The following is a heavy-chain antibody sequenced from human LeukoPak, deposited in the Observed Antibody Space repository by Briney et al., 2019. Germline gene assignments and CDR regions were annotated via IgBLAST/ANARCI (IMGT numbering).Heavy chain of an antibody. CDR2: INPNSGDT. V-gene: IGHV1-2*02. J-gene: IGHJ4*02. D-gene: IGHD1-26*01. CDR3: AREPGLVDIVGATKEQH. Sequence: ASVKVSCKASGYTFTDYYMHWMRQAPGQGLEWMGWINPNSGDTNYAQKFQGRVTMTRDTSISTAYMELSRLRSDDTAVYYCAREPGLVDIVGATKEQHWGQGTLVTVSS. CDR1: GYTFTDYY.